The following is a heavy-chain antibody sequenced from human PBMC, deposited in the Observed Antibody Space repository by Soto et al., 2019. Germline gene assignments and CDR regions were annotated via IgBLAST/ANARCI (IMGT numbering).Heavy chain of an antibody. CDR2: ISYDGSNK. Sequence: QVQLVESGGGVVQPGRSLRLSCAASGFTFSSYAMHWVRQAPGKGLEWVAVISYDGSNKYYADSVKGRFTISRDNSKNTLYLQMNRLRAEDTAVYYCARDYSIMYQGNWFDPWGQGTLVTVSS. J-gene: IGHJ5*02. CDR3: ARDYSIMYQGNWFDP. V-gene: IGHV3-30-3*01. D-gene: IGHD2-2*01. CDR1: GFTFSSYA.